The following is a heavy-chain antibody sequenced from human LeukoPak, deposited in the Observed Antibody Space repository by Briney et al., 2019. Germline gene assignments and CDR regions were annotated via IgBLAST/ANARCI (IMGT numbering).Heavy chain of an antibody. Sequence: SETLSLTCTVSGGSISSSSYYWGWIRQPPGKGLEWIGSIYYSGSTYYNPSLKSRVTISVDTSKNQFSLKLSSVTAADTAVYYCAREIGGMATISTAGTLDYWGQGTLVTVSS. CDR3: AREIGGMATISTAGTLDY. V-gene: IGHV4-39*07. J-gene: IGHJ4*02. D-gene: IGHD5-24*01. CDR1: GGSISSSSYY. CDR2: IYYSGST.